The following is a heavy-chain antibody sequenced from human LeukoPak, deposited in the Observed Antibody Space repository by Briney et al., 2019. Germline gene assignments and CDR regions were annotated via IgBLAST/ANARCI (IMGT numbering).Heavy chain of an antibody. Sequence: ASVKVSCKASGYTFTSYAMHWVRQAPGQRLEWMGWINAGNGNTKYSQKFQGRVAITRDTSASTAYMELSSLRSEDTAVYYCARSPSVTYGDYGANFDYWGQGTLVTVSS. CDR1: GYTFTSYA. D-gene: IGHD4-17*01. CDR2: INAGNGNT. J-gene: IGHJ4*02. V-gene: IGHV1-3*01. CDR3: ARSPSVTYGDYGANFDY.